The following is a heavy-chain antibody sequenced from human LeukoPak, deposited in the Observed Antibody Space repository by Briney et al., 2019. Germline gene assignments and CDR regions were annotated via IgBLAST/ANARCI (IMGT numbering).Heavy chain of an antibody. V-gene: IGHV4-4*02. CDR3: ARNRASDS. CDR2: IYHSGST. Sequence: RSSETLSLTCAVSGGSISSSNWWSWVRQPPGKGLEWIGEIYHSGSTNYNPSLESRLTISVDKSKNQFSLRLSSVTAADTAVYYCARNRASDSWGRGTLVTVSS. D-gene: IGHD3-10*01. CDR1: GGSISSSNW. J-gene: IGHJ4*02.